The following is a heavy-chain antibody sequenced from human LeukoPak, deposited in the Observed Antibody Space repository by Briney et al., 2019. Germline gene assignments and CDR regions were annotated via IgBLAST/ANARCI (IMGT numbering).Heavy chain of an antibody. D-gene: IGHD6-19*01. CDR3: ARGIAVAGTGDY. V-gene: IGHV3-74*01. J-gene: IGHJ4*02. CDR2: INIDGSST. CDR1: GFTFSSYW. Sequence: GESLRLFCAASGFTFSSYWMHWVRHPPGKGLVWVSHINIDGSSTIYADSVKGRFTSSTDNAKNTLYLQMNSLRAEDAAVYYCARGIAVAGTGDYWGQGTLVTVSS.